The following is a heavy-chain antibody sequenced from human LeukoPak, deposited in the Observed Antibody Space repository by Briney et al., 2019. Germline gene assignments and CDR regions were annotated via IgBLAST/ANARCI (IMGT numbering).Heavy chain of an antibody. CDR2: SSAYNGDG. J-gene: IGHJ6*03. V-gene: IGHV1-18*01. CDR1: GYNFITIA. CDR3: ARGGPWVVATISDNYLDV. D-gene: IGHD5-24*01. Sequence: GASVKVSCTASGYNFITIATSWVRQAPGQGLEWMGWSSAYNGDGNFVQKFQGRVTMTTDTSTNTAYLELRSLRYDDTAVYYCARGGPWVVATISDNYLDVWGKGTTVTVSS.